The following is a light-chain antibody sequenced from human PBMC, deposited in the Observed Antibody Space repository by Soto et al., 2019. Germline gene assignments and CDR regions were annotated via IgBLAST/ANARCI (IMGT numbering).Light chain of an antibody. V-gene: IGLV2-14*01. CDR3: TSYTSRNTPV. CDR1: SSDVGGYNY. J-gene: IGLJ3*02. Sequence: QSALTQPASVSGSPGQSITISCTGTSSDVGGYNYVSWYQQHPGKAPKLMIYEVNNRPSGVSNRFSGSKSGNTASLTISGLQAEDEAYYYCTSYTSRNTPVFGGGTKVTVL. CDR2: EVN.